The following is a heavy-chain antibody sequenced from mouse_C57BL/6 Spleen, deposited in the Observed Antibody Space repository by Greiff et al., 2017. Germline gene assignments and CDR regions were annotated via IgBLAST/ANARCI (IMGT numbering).Heavy chain of an antibody. Sequence: EVQLQQSGGGLVQPGGSMKLSCAASGFTFSDAWMDWVRQSPEKGLEWVAEIRNKANNHATYYAESVKGRFTISRDDSKSSVYLQMNSLRAEDTGIYYCTSSYGSRYFGYWGQGTTLTVSS. CDR2: IRNKANNHAT. J-gene: IGHJ2*01. V-gene: IGHV6-6*01. D-gene: IGHD1-1*01. CDR1: GFTFSDAW. CDR3: TSSYGSRYFGY.